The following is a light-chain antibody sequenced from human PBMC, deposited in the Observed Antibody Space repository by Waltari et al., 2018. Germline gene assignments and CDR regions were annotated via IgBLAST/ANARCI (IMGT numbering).Light chain of an antibody. CDR3: NSYAGRNRLGV. J-gene: IGLJ2*01. Sequence: QSALTQPPSASGSPGQPVTISRTGTSSAVGGYHYVSWYQQHPGKAPKLIIYEVTKRPSGVPDRFSGSKSGNTASLTVSGLQADDEADYYCNSYAGRNRLGVFGGGTKVTVL. V-gene: IGLV2-8*01. CDR2: EVT. CDR1: SSAVGGYHY.